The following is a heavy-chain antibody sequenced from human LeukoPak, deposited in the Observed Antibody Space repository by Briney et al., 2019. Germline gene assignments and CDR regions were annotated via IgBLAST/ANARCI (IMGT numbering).Heavy chain of an antibody. V-gene: IGHV3-30*01. CDR3: ARAPGYSYGYGTGNYYYYYYMDV. D-gene: IGHD5-18*01. Sequence: GGSLRLSCAASGFTFSTYAKHWVRQAPGKGLEWVAVISYDGSNKYYADSVKGRFTISRDNSKNTLYLQMNSLRAEDTAVYYCARAPGYSYGYGTGNYYYYYYMDVWGKGTTVTVSS. CDR1: GFTFSTYA. J-gene: IGHJ6*03. CDR2: ISYDGSNK.